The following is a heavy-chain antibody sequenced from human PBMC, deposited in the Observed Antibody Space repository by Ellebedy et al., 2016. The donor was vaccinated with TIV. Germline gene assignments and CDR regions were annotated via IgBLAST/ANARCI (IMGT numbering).Heavy chain of an antibody. Sequence: GESLKISCAASGFTFSTHAMHWVRQAPGKGLEWVTVISYDGNIKYYAGSVKGRFTISRDNSKNTLYLQLNSLRPEDTAVYYCARDAGLYHYVAGGYWGQGTLVTVSS. CDR1: GFTFSTHA. CDR2: ISYDGNIK. CDR3: ARDAGLYHYVAGGY. V-gene: IGHV3-30-3*01. J-gene: IGHJ4*02. D-gene: IGHD3-10*02.